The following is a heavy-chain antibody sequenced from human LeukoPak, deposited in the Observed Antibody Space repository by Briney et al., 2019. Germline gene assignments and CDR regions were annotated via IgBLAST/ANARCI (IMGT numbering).Heavy chain of an antibody. D-gene: IGHD1-26*01. CDR1: GFTFSRYW. CDR2: IQQDGSEK. V-gene: IGHV3-7*05. J-gene: IGHJ4*02. CDR3: ARGSLGDGTLLIDY. Sequence: GGSLRLSCAASGFTFSRYWMIWVRQAPGKGLEWVANIQQDGSEKYYVDSVKGRFTISRDNAKNSLYLQMNSPRAEDTAVYYCARGSLGDGTLLIDYWGQGTLVTVPS.